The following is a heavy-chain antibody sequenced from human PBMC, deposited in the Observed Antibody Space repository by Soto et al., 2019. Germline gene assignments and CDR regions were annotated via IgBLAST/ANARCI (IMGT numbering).Heavy chain of an antibody. Sequence: PSETLSLTCTVSGGSISSSTYYWGWMRQPPGKGLEWIASFFIGGNTYYNPSLKSRFTISRDNSKNTLYLQMNSLRAEDTAVYYCAKAGIAAAGYYFDYWGQGTLVTVSS. J-gene: IGHJ4*02. CDR2: FFIGGNT. CDR1: GGSISSSTYY. CDR3: AKAGIAAAGYYFDY. V-gene: IGHV4-39*01. D-gene: IGHD6-13*01.